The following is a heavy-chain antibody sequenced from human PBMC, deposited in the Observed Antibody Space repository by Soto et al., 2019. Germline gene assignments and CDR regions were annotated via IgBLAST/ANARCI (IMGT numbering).Heavy chain of an antibody. Sequence: QVQLVQSGAEVKKPGASVKLSCKASGYTFTSYGVSWVRQAPGQGLEWMGWISVYNGGTHSAQKFQGRVTMTTDTSTSTAYMELRSLRSDDTAVYYCAREARLETLSGYFQHWGQGTLVTVSS. J-gene: IGHJ1*01. CDR2: ISVYNGGT. V-gene: IGHV1-18*01. CDR3: AREARLETLSGYFQH. D-gene: IGHD1-1*01. CDR1: GYTFTSYG.